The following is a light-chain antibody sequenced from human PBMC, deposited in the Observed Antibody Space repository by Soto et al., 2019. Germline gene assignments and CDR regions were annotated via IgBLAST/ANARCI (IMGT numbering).Light chain of an antibody. CDR3: QQRTNWSYT. CDR1: QSVSSN. CDR2: GAS. J-gene: IGKJ2*01. Sequence: EIVMAQSPATLSVSPGERATLSCRASQSVSSNLACLAWYEQKPGQAPRLLIYGASTRATGIPASFSGSGSGTDFTLTISSLEPEDFAVYYCQQRTNWSYTFGQGTKVDIK. V-gene: IGKV3-15*01.